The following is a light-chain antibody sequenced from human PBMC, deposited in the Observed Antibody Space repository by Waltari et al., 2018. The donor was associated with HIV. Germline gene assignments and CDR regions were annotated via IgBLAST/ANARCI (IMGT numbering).Light chain of an antibody. Sequence: QSALTQSASVSGSPGQPITISCSGTHRDIGAYDFVSSYQQQPGKSPRPRFFDVFIRPSGMSNRFSGSKSGNTASLTISGLRSEDEADYYCSSFARSGTLLFGGGTRVTVL. J-gene: IGLJ2*01. V-gene: IGLV2-14*03. CDR3: SSFARSGTLL. CDR2: DVF. CDR1: HRDIGAYDF.